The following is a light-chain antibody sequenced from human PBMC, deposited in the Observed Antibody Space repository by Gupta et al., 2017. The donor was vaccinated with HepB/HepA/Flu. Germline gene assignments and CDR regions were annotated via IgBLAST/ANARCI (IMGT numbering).Light chain of an antibody. J-gene: IGKJ3*01. Sequence: DIQLTQSPSFLSASVGDRVTITCRASQGISSYLAWYQQKPGKAPKLLIYAASTLQSGVPSRFSGSGSGTEFTLTISSLQPEDFATYYCQQLNSYPIVFGPGTKVDIE. CDR1: QGISSY. CDR2: AAS. CDR3: QQLNSYPIV. V-gene: IGKV1-9*01.